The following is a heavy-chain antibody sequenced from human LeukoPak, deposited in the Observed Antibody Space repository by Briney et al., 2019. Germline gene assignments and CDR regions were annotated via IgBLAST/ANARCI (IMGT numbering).Heavy chain of an antibody. CDR3: ARDQGYDILTYYYYGMDV. V-gene: IGHV3-21*01. D-gene: IGHD3-9*01. J-gene: IGHJ6*02. CDR2: ISSSSSYI. Sequence: GGSLRLSCAASGFTFSSYSMNWVRQAPGKGLEWVSSISSSSSYIYYADSVKGRFTISRDNAKNSLYLQMNSLRAEDTAVYYCARDQGYDILTYYYYGMDVWGQGTTVTVSS. CDR1: GFTFSSYS.